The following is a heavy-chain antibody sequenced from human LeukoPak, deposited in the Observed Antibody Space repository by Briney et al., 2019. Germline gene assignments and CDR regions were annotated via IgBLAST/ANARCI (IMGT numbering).Heavy chain of an antibody. CDR2: IYPGDSDT. CDR1: GYSFTSYW. V-gene: IGHV5-51*01. Sequence: GESLKISCKGSGYSFTSYWIGWVRQMPEKGLEWMGIIYPGDSDTRYSPSFQDQVTISADKSISTAYLQWSSLKASDTAMYYCAREWTHYDFWSGTQNPVGFDYWGQGTLVTVSS. D-gene: IGHD3-3*01. J-gene: IGHJ4*02. CDR3: AREWTHYDFWSGTQNPVGFDY.